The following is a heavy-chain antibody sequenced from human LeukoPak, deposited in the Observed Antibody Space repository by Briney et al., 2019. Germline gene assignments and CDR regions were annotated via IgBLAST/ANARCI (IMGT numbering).Heavy chain of an antibody. CDR3: ARDLRRRYFDWSHGGYYYYGMDV. J-gene: IGHJ6*02. CDR2: ISGSGGST. V-gene: IGHV3-23*01. Sequence: TGGSLRLSCAASGFTFSSYAMSWVRQAPGKGLEWVSAISGSGGSTYYADSVKGRFTISRDNAKNSLYLQMNSLRAEDTAVYYCARDLRRRYFDWSHGGYYYYGMDVWGQGTTVTVSS. CDR1: GFTFSSYA. D-gene: IGHD3-9*01.